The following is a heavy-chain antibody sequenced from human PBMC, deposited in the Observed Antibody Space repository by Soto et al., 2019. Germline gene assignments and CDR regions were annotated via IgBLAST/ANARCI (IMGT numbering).Heavy chain of an antibody. CDR3: ARTPQSYFHGMDV. V-gene: IGHV3-30-3*01. J-gene: IGHJ6*02. CDR2: ISYDGSNK. CDR1: GFTFSSYA. Sequence: QVQLVESGGGVVQPGRSLRLSCAASGFTFSSYAMHWVRQAPGKGLEWVAVISYDGSNKYYADSVKGRFNISRDNSKNPPYLQRNSLRAEDTAVYYCARTPQSYFHGMDVWGQGTTVTVSS.